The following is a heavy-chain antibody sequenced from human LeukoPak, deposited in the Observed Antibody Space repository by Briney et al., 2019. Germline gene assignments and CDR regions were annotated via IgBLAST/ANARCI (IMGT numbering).Heavy chain of an antibody. J-gene: IGHJ5*02. Sequence: PSETLSLTCAVYGGSFSGYYWSWIRQPPGKGLEWIGEINHSGSTNYNPSLKSRVTISVDTSKNQFSLKLSSVTAADTAVYYCARSHRSGYEGWFDPWGQGTLVTVSS. CDR1: GGSFSGYY. V-gene: IGHV4-34*01. D-gene: IGHD5-12*01. CDR2: INHSGST. CDR3: ARSHRSGYEGWFDP.